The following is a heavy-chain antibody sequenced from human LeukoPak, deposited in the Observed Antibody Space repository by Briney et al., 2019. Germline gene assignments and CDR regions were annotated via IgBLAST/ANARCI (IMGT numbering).Heavy chain of an antibody. Sequence: GGSLRLSCAASGFTFSNYAMHWVRQAPGKGLEWVAVISYDGSNKYYADSVKGRLTISRDNSKNTLYLQMNSLSVEDTAVYYCTRIRSSSGWYEPFDYWGQGTLVTVSS. V-gene: IGHV3-30-3*01. D-gene: IGHD6-19*01. CDR3: TRIRSSSGWYEPFDY. CDR1: GFTFSNYA. CDR2: ISYDGSNK. J-gene: IGHJ4*02.